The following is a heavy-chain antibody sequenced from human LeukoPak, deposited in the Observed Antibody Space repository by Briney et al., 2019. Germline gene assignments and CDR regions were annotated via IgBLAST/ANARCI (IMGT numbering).Heavy chain of an antibody. CDR3: ATKVLRFFKNDY. CDR1: GFTFSSYG. J-gene: IGHJ4*02. CDR2: ISYDGSNK. Sequence: PGRSLRLSCAASGFTFSSYGMHWVRQAPGNGLEWVAVISYDGSNKYYADSVKGRFTISRDNSKNTLYLQMNSLRAEDTAVYYCATKVLRFFKNDYWGQGTLVTVSS. V-gene: IGHV3-30*03. D-gene: IGHD3-3*01.